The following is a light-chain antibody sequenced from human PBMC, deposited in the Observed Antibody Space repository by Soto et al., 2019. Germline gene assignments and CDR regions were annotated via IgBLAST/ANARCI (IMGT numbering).Light chain of an antibody. V-gene: IGLV1-47*02. CDR1: FSNIGSNY. J-gene: IGLJ3*02. Sequence: QSVLTQPPSASGTPGQRVTISCSGRFSNIGSNYVYWYQQLPGTAPKLLIFTNDQRTSGVPGRFSGSKSGTSASLAISGLRSEDEADYYCAVWDDSLRVGVFGGGTKLTVL. CDR3: AVWDDSLRVGV. CDR2: TND.